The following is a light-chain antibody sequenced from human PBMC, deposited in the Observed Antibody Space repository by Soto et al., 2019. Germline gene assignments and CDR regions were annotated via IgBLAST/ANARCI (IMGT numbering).Light chain of an antibody. CDR3: SFFGGPDSVV. CDR2: EVT. J-gene: IGLJ2*01. CDR1: SSDVGAFNR. Sequence: QSALTQPPSASGSPGQSVTISCTGTSSDVGAFNRVSWYQQHPGKAPKLMIYEVTKRPSGVPVRFSGSKSGNTASLTVSGLQADDEADYFCSFFGGPDSVVFGGGTKLTVL. V-gene: IGLV2-8*01.